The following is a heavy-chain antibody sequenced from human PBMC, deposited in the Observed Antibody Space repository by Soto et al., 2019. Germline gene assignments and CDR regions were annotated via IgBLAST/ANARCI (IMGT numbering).Heavy chain of an antibody. CDR3: ARAPYGSGSSYYFDD. J-gene: IGHJ4*02. CDR1: GFTFSSYW. D-gene: IGHD3-10*01. Sequence: PGGSLRLSCAASGFTFSSYWMSWVRQAPGKGLEWVAHINQDGSEKYYVDSVKGRFTISRDNAKKSLYLQMNSLRAEDTAVYYCARAPYGSGSSYYFDDWGQGTLVTVSS. V-gene: IGHV3-7*03. CDR2: INQDGSEK.